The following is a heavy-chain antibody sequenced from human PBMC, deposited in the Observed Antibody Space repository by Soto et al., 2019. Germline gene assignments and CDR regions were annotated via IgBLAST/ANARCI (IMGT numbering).Heavy chain of an antibody. V-gene: IGHV3-23*01. CDR2: ISSTSSAT. CDR1: GFPFGTYA. D-gene: IGHD2-15*01. Sequence: EVQLLESGGGLAQPGGSLRLSCAASGFPFGTYAMSWVRQAPGAGLEWVSGISSTSSATYYADSVQGRFTISRDNSKNTLYLQMNSLRADDTALYFCVTVETPSWFDPWGRGTLVAVSS. CDR3: VTVETPSWFDP. J-gene: IGHJ5*02.